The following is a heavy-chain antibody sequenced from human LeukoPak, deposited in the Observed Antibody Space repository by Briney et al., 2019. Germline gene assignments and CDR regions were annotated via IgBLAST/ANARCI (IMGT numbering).Heavy chain of an antibody. V-gene: IGHV3-20*01. D-gene: IGHD3-16*02. CDR3: ARDSVRTYYYYYYMDV. CDR1: GFTFDDYG. J-gene: IGHJ6*03. CDR2: INWNGGST. Sequence: GGSLRLSCAASGFTFDDYGMSWVRQAPGKGLEWVSGINWNGGSTGYADSVKGRFTISRDNAKNSLYLQMNSLRAEDTALYHCARDSVRTYYYYYYMDVWGKGTTVTISS.